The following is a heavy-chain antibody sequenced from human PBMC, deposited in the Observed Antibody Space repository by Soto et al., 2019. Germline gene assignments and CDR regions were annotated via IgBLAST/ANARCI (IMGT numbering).Heavy chain of an antibody. Sequence: GGSLRLSCAASGFTFSNAGMSWVRQAPGKGLEWVSGISGSGGSTYYADSVKGRFTISRDNSKNTLYLQMNSLRAEDTAVYYCASFGLLWLPSDYWGQGTLVTVSS. V-gene: IGHV3-23*01. D-gene: IGHD5-12*01. CDR2: ISGSGGST. CDR1: GFTFSNAG. J-gene: IGHJ4*02. CDR3: ASFGLLWLPSDY.